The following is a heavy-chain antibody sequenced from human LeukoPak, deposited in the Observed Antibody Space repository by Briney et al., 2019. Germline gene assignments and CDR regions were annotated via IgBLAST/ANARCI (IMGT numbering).Heavy chain of an antibody. J-gene: IGHJ3*02. D-gene: IGHD3-3*01. CDR3: ARVLLPSGYYGQGAFDI. V-gene: IGHV1-2*02. CDR2: INPNSGGT. CDR1: GYTFTNYA. Sequence: GASVKVSCKASGYTFTNYAMHWVRQAPGQGLEWMGWINPNSGGTNYAQKFQGRVTMTRDTSISTAYMELSRLRSDDTAVYYCARVLLPSGYYGQGAFDIWGQGTMVTVSS.